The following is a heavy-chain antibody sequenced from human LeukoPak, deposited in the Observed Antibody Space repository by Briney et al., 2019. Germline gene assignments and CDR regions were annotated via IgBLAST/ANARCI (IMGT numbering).Heavy chain of an antibody. Sequence: GGSLRLSCAASGFTFFTYSMPWVRQAPGKGLEWVAVVSYDGSNKNYADSVKGRLTISRDNSKSTLYLQMNSLRPDDTAVYYCARGVTEDTGVAQFDSWGQGSLVTVSS. CDR2: VSYDGSNK. D-gene: IGHD3-3*01. V-gene: IGHV3-30*04. J-gene: IGHJ4*02. CDR3: ARGVTEDTGVAQFDS. CDR1: GFTFFTYS.